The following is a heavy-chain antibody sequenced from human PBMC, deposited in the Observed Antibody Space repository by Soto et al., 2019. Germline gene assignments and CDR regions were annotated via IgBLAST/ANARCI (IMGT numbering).Heavy chain of an antibody. CDR1: GFTFSSYS. V-gene: IGHV3-21*01. CDR2: ISSSSSYI. Sequence: PGGSLRLSCADSGFTFSSYSMNWVRQAPGKGLEWVSSISSSSSYIYYADSVKGRFTISRNNAKNSLYLQMNSLRAEDTAVYYCARVHYGSGSYYFDYWGQGTLVTVSS. J-gene: IGHJ4*02. D-gene: IGHD3-10*01. CDR3: ARVHYGSGSYYFDY.